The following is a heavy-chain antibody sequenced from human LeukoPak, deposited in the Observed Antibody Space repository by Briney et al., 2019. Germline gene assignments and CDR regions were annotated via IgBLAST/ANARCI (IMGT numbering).Heavy chain of an antibody. J-gene: IGHJ4*02. V-gene: IGHV3-21*01. Sequence: GGSLRLSCAASGFTFSSISMNWVRQAPGKGLEWVSSISSTSSYIYYAHSVEGRFTISRDNAKNSLYLQMNSLRAEDTAVYYCARDPRQLLWFGELTEYYFDYWGQGTLVTVSS. CDR3: ARDPRQLLWFGELTEYYFDY. CDR1: GFTFSSIS. CDR2: ISSTSSYI. D-gene: IGHD3-10*01.